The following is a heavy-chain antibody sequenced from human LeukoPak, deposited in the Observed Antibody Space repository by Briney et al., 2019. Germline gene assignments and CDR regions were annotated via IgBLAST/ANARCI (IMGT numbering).Heavy chain of an antibody. CDR1: GGSISSSSYY. J-gene: IGHJ6*02. D-gene: IGHD4-17*01. V-gene: IGHV4-31*03. Sequence: SETLSLTCTVSGGSISSSSYYWGWIRQPPGKGLEWIGYIYYSGSTYYNPSLKSRVTISVDTSKNQFSLKLSSVTAADTAVYYCARDNIRYGVLSQVGMDVWGQGTTVTVSS. CDR2: IYYSGST. CDR3: ARDNIRYGVLSQVGMDV.